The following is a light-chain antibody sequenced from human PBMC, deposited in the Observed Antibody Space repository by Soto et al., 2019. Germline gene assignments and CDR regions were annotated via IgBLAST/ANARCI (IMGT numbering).Light chain of an antibody. Sequence: QSVLTQPASVSGSPGQSITISCTGTSSDVGDYNYVSWYQQHPGKAPKLMIYDVSNRPSGVSNRFSGSKSGNTASLTISGLQAGDEADYYCSSFTSSSTLVFGTGTKVTV. CDR1: SSDVGDYNY. CDR2: DVS. J-gene: IGLJ1*01. CDR3: SSFTSSSTLV. V-gene: IGLV2-14*03.